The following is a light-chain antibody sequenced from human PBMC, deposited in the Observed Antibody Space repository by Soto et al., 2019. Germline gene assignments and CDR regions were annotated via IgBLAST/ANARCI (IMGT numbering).Light chain of an antibody. CDR3: QQYGTSPVT. CDR1: QSVSSNF. V-gene: IGKV3-20*01. Sequence: IVLTQSPGTLSLYPGERATLSCRASQSVSSNFLAWYQQKPGQAPRLLIYGASSRATGIPDRFSGSGSGTDFTLTISRLEPEDFAVYYCQQYGTSPVTFGGGTKVDIK. CDR2: GAS. J-gene: IGKJ4*01.